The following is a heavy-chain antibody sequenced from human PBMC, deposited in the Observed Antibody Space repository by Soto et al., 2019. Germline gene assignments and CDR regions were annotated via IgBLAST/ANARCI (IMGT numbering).Heavy chain of an antibody. CDR3: ARVSQQWLVTDAFDI. CDR2: ISPYNGNT. CDR1: GYTFISYG. Sequence: QVQLVQSGAEVKKPGASVKVSCKASGYTFISYGITWVRQAPGQGLEWMGWISPYNGNTNYAQRLQGRVTMTTDTSTTTAYMELRSLGSDDTAVYYCARVSQQWLVTDAFDIWGQGTTVTVSS. D-gene: IGHD6-19*01. J-gene: IGHJ3*02. V-gene: IGHV1-18*01.